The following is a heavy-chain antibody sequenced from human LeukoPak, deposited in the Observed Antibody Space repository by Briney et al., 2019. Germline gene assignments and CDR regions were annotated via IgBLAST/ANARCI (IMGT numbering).Heavy chain of an antibody. D-gene: IGHD6-19*01. CDR1: GFTFSSYA. V-gene: IGHV3-23*01. CDR3: AKDSVAGTGGFDY. J-gene: IGHJ4*02. CDR2: ISGSGGST. Sequence: GGSLRLSCAASGFTFSSYAMSWVRQAPGKGLEGVSAISGSGGSTYYADSVKGRFTISRDNSKNTLYLQMNSLRAEDTAVYYCAKDSVAGTGGFDYWGQGTLVTVSS.